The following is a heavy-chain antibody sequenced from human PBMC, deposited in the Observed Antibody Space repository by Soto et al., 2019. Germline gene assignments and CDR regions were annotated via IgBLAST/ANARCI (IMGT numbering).Heavy chain of an antibody. CDR3: ARDDAVADHGLFDY. J-gene: IGHJ4*02. CDR1: GYTFPSYG. Sequence: GGSVKVSCKASGYTFPSYGISWVRQAPGQGLEWMGWISAYNGNTNYAQKLQGRVTMTTDTSTSTAYMELRSLRSDDTAVYYCARDDAVADHGLFDYWGQGTLVTVSS. CDR2: ISAYNGNT. D-gene: IGHD6-19*01. V-gene: IGHV1-18*04.